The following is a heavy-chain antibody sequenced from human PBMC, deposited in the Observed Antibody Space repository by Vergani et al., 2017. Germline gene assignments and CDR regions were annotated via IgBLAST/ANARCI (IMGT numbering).Heavy chain of an antibody. V-gene: IGHV4-39*01. D-gene: IGHD6-19*01. J-gene: IGHJ5*02. CDR3: DRHYTVGWLVKLGWIDP. Sequence: QLQLQESGPGLVKPSATLSLTCIVSGASIRSSDYYWGWIRQPPGKGLEWIASIYYSGSTYYNPSLKSRVTISVDTSKNQFSLKLSSVTAADTAVYFCDRHYTVGWLVKLGWIDPWGQGILVTVSS. CDR1: GASIRSSDYY. CDR2: IYYSGST.